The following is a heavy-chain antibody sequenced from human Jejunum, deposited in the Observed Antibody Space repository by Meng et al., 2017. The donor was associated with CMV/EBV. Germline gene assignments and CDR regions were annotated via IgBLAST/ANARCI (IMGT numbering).Heavy chain of an antibody. J-gene: IGHJ4*02. CDR2: INQDGHEK. D-gene: IGHD4-11*01. V-gene: IGHV3-7*03. CDR3: ARACRQVSNCYLDS. Sequence: SGFTFTTYWMAWVRQAPGKGLEWVANINQDGHEKYYLDSVQGRFTVSRDNPKNTVYLQMNSLRAEDTAVYYCARACRQVSNCYLDSWGQGIQVTVSS. CDR1: GFTFTTYW.